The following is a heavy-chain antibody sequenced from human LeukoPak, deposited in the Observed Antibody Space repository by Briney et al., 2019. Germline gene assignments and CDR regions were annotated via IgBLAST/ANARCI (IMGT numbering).Heavy chain of an antibody. CDR2: INHSGST. D-gene: IGHD3-3*01. CDR1: GGSFSGYY. V-gene: IGHV4-34*01. J-gene: IGHJ6*02. Sequence: SETLSLTCAAYGGSFSGYYWSWIRQPPGKGLEWLGEINHSGSTNYNPSLKSRVTISVDTSKNQFSLKLSSVTAADTAVYYCARGSKILRFLEWLSYYYGMDVWGQGTTVTVSS. CDR3: ARGSKILRFLEWLSYYYGMDV.